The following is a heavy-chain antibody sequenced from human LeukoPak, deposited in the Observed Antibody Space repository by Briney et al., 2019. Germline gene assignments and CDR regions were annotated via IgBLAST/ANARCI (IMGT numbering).Heavy chain of an antibody. CDR1: GFTFSSYA. D-gene: IGHD4-17*01. CDR2: IWSDTTNK. Sequence: GGSLRLSCAASGFTFSSYAMHWVRQAPGKGLEWVSVIWSDTTNKYYADSVKGRFTISRDNSKNTLYLQMSSLRAEDTAMYYCARDRLTTVTTFHFDYWGQGTLVTVSS. J-gene: IGHJ4*02. CDR3: ARDRLTTVTTFHFDY. V-gene: IGHV3-33*01.